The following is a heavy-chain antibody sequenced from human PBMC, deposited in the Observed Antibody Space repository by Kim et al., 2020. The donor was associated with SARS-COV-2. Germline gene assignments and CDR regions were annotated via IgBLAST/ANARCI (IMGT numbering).Heavy chain of an antibody. CDR1: GGTFSSYT. CDR3: ARRGTPSGYSYGYVDY. J-gene: IGHJ4*02. V-gene: IGHV1-69*02. CDR2: IIPILGIA. D-gene: IGHD5-18*01. Sequence: SVKVSCKASGGTFSSYTISWVRQAPGQGLEWMGRIIPILGIANYAQKFQGRVTITADKSTSTAYMELSSLRSEDTAVYYCARRGTPSGYSYGYVDYWGQGTLVTVSS.